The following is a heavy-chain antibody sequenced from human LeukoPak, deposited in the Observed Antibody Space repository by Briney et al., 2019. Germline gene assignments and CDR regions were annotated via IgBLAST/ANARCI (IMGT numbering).Heavy chain of an antibody. D-gene: IGHD1-1*01. CDR2: TVHSGNT. Sequence: PSETLSLTCAVYGGYFSGYYWSWIRQPPGKGLEWIGETVHSGNTKYNPSLKSRVTISVDTSKNQFSLNLTSVTAADTAVYYCARFGSSTWYKGAFDIWGQGTMVTVAS. CDR1: GGYFSGYY. V-gene: IGHV4-34*12. J-gene: IGHJ3*02. CDR3: ARFGSSTWYKGAFDI.